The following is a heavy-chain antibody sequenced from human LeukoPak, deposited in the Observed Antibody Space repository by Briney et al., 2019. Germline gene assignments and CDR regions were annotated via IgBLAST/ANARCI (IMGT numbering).Heavy chain of an antibody. Sequence: GGSLRLSCTASGFTFGDYAMSWVRQAPGKGLEWVGFIRSKASGGTTEYAASVKGRFTISRDDSKSIAYLQMNSLKTEDTAVYYCTRDPVVVPAARYYYYYGMDVWGQGTTVTVSS. J-gene: IGHJ6*02. V-gene: IGHV3-49*04. CDR1: GFTFGDYA. CDR2: IRSKASGGTT. D-gene: IGHD2-2*01. CDR3: TRDPVVVPAARYYYYYGMDV.